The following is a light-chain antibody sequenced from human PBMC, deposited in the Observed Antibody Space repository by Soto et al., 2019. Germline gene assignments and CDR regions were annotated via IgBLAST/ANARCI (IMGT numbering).Light chain of an antibody. J-gene: IGLJ3*02. V-gene: IGLV2-14*01. CDR3: TSYSRYRVLV. CDR2: EVS. Sequence: QSVLAQPASVSGYLGQSITISCTGTSSDIGGYKYVSWYQQHPGKAPKLIIFEVSNRPSGVSDRLSGSNSGNTASLTISGLQAEDEADYYCTSYSRYRVLVFGGGTKVTVL. CDR1: SSDIGGYKY.